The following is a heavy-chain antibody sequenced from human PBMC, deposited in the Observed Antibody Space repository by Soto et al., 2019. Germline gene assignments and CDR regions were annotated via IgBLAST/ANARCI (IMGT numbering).Heavy chain of an antibody. CDR3: ARGRVESVYPESFQH. CDR1: GFTVSSNY. CDR2: IYNGGST. Sequence: EVQLVESGGGLIQPGGSLRLSCAASGFTVSSNYMSWVRQAPGKGLERVSVIYNGGSTYYADSVKGRFTISRDNSKSSLYHQMNSLRAEDTAWYYCARGRVESVYPESFQHWGQGTLVTVSS. J-gene: IGHJ1*01. D-gene: IGHD2-15*01. V-gene: IGHV3-53*01.